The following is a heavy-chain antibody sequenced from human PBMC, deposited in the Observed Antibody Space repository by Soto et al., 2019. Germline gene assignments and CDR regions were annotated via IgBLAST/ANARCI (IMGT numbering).Heavy chain of an antibody. CDR3: AFIIWAGRHYGMDV. Sequence: ASVKVSCKASGYTFTSYAMHWVRQAPGQRLEWMGWINAGNGNTKYSQKFQGRVTITRDTSAGTAYMELSSLRSEDTAVYYCAFIIWAGRHYGMDVWGQGTTVTVSS. CDR1: GYTFTSYA. J-gene: IGHJ6*02. V-gene: IGHV1-3*01. D-gene: IGHD6-19*01. CDR2: INAGNGNT.